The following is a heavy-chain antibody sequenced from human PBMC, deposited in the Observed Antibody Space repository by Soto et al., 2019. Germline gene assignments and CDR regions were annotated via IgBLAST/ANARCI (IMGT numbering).Heavy chain of an antibody. CDR3: AKDKPGTTSFDD. D-gene: IGHD1-1*01. J-gene: IGHJ4*02. CDR2: ISERGDTT. CDR1: GFTISSNA. V-gene: IGHV3-23*01. Sequence: EVQLLESGGGLVQPGGSLRLSCAASGFTISSNAMYWVRQAPGKGLEWVSAISERGDTTHYADSVKGRFTISRDTSKNTLYLQLNTLRADDTAVYYCAKDKPGTTSFDDWGQGTLVTVSS.